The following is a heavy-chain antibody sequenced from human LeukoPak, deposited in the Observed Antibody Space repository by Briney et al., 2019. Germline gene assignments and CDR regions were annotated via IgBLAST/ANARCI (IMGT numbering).Heavy chain of an antibody. CDR1: GYTFTGYY. CDR3: ARDLRFATYGGGLVNDAFDI. J-gene: IGHJ3*02. CDR2: INPNRGGT. D-gene: IGHD3-10*01. Sequence: ASVKVSCKASGYTFTGYYMHWVRQAPGQGLEWMGWINPNRGGTNYAQKFQGRVTMTRDTSISTAYMELSRLRSDDTAVYYCARDLRFATYGGGLVNDAFDIWGQGTMVTVSS. V-gene: IGHV1-2*02.